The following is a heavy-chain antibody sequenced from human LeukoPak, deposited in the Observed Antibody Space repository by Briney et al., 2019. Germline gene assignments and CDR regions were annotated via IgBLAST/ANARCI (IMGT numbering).Heavy chain of an antibody. D-gene: IGHD2-21*02. CDR2: SSGTGRNI. CDR3: ARDAPSFGDCDGNWFDP. J-gene: IGHJ5*02. Sequence: GGSLRLSCAASGFTFSGYTMNWVRQAPGKGLEWLGYSSGTGRNIKYADSVTGRFTISRDNAEDTLYLHMNSLRPEDTAVYYCARDAPSFGDCDGNWFDPWGQGTLVIVSP. V-gene: IGHV3-48*01. CDR1: GFTFSGYT.